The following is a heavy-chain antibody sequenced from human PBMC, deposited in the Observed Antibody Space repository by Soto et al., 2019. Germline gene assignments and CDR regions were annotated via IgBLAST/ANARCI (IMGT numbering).Heavy chain of an antibody. CDR2: IIPILGIA. CDR3: ARSIAARPRHYYYYYMDV. Sequence: ASVKVSCKASGGTFSSYTISWVRQAPGQGLEWMGRIIPILGIANYAQKFQGRVTITADKSTSTAYMELSSLRSEDTAVYYCARSIAARPRHYYYYYMDVWGKGTTVTVSS. CDR1: GGTFSSYT. J-gene: IGHJ6*03. V-gene: IGHV1-69*02. D-gene: IGHD6-6*01.